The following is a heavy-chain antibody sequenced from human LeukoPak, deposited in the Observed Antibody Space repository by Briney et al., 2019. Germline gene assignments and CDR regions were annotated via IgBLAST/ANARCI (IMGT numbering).Heavy chain of an antibody. J-gene: IGHJ4*02. CDR3: AKAPRAVAGTFDY. Sequence: GGSLRLSCAASGFTFDDYAMHWVRHAPGKGLEWVSGISWNSGSIGYADSVKGRFTISRHNAKNSLYLQMNSLRAEDTALYYCAKAPRAVAGTFDYWGQGTLVTVSS. CDR1: GFTFDDYA. V-gene: IGHV3-9*01. D-gene: IGHD6-19*01. CDR2: ISWNSGSI.